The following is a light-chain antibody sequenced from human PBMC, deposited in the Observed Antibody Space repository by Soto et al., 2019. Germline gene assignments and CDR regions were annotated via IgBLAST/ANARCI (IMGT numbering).Light chain of an antibody. J-gene: IGKJ2*01. CDR3: KQENNWSLYT. Sequence: EIVMTQSPATLSVSPGERATLSCRASQSVSSNLAWYQQKPGQAPRLLIYGASTRATGIPARFSGSGSGTLFTLTISSLQSEDFAGYYCKQENNWSLYTFGQGTKLEIK. CDR1: QSVSSN. CDR2: GAS. V-gene: IGKV3-15*01.